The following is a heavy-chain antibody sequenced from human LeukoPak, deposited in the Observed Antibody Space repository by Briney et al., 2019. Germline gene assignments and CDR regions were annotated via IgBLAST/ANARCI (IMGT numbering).Heavy chain of an antibody. J-gene: IGHJ4*02. CDR1: GGSVSGYY. CDR3: ARDGEYDFWSGYTNSYFDY. V-gene: IGHV4-4*07. D-gene: IGHD3-3*01. Sequence: PSETLSLTCGVYGGSVSGYYWSWIRQPAGKGLEWIGRIYTSGSTNYNPSLKSRVTMSVDTSKNQFSLKLSSVTAADTAVYYCARDGEYDFWSGYTNSYFDYWGQGTLVTVSS. CDR2: IYTSGST.